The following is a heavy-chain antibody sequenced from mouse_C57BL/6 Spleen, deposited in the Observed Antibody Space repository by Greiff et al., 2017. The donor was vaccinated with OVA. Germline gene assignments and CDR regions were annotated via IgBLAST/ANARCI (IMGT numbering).Heavy chain of an antibody. CDR2: ISYDGSN. CDR3: ASRLWGDYFDY. V-gene: IGHV3-6*01. D-gene: IGHD1-1*02. CDR1: GYSITSGYY. Sequence: EVKLAESGPGLVKPSQSLSLTCSVTGYSITSGYYWNWIRQFPGNKLEWMGYISYDGSNNYNPSLKNRISITRDTSKNQFFLKLNSVTTEDTATYYCASRLWGDYFDYWGQGTTLTVSS. J-gene: IGHJ2*01.